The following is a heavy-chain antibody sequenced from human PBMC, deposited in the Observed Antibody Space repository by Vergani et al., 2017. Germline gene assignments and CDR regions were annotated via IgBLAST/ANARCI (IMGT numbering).Heavy chain of an antibody. V-gene: IGHV4-61*02. J-gene: IGHJ5*02. CDR1: GGSISSGSYY. D-gene: IGHD6-13*01. CDR2: IYTSGST. CDR3: ARGAPGEQQLVDLFDP. Sequence: QVQLQESGPGLVKPSQTLSLTCTVSGGSISSGSYYWSWIRQPAGKGLEWIGRIYTSGSTNYNPSLKSRVTISVDTSKNQFSLKLSSVTAADTAVYYCARGAPGEQQLVDLFDPWGQGTLVTVSS.